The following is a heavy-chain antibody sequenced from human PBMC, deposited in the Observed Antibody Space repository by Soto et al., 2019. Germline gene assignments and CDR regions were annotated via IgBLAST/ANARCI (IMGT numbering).Heavy chain of an antibody. Sequence: QVQLVQSGAEVKKPGASVKVSCKASGYTFTGYYMHWVRQAPGQGLEWMGWINPNSGGTNYAQKLQGWVTMTRDTSISTAYMELSRLRSDDTAVYYCARASGYCSGGSCYGMDVWGQGTTVTVSS. J-gene: IGHJ6*02. CDR2: INPNSGGT. CDR1: GYTFTGYY. D-gene: IGHD2-15*01. CDR3: ARASGYCSGGSCYGMDV. V-gene: IGHV1-2*04.